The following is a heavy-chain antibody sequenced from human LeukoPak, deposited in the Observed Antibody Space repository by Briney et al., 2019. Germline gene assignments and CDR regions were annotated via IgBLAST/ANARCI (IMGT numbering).Heavy chain of an antibody. V-gene: IGHV1-46*01. CDR3: ARDLSSSWYGHTEQYFDY. CDR1: GYTFTSYY. Sequence: ASVKVSCKASGYTFTSYYMHWVRQAPGQGLEWMGIINPSDGSTSYAQKFQGRVTMTRDTSTSTVYMELSSLRSEDTAVYYCARDLSSSWYGHTEQYFDYWGQGTLVTVSS. CDR2: INPSDGST. D-gene: IGHD6-13*01. J-gene: IGHJ4*02.